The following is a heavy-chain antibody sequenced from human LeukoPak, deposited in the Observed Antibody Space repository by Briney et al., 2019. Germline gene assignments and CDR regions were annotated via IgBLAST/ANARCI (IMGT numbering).Heavy chain of an antibody. CDR2: ISTSGST. D-gene: IGHD3-22*01. CDR3: ARVRYSDTSVLTRTRSYYFDY. V-gene: IGHV4-4*07. CDR1: GGSISSYY. Sequence: SETLSLTCTVSGGSISSYYWSWIRQPAGKGLESIGHISTSGSTNSNPSLKSRVTISVDTSKNQFSLKLSSVTAADTAVYYCARVRYSDTSVLTRTRSYYFDYWGQGTLVTVSS. J-gene: IGHJ4*02.